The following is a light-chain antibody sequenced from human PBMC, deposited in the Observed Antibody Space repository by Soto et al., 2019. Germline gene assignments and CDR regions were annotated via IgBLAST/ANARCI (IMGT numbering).Light chain of an antibody. J-gene: IGKJ2*01. CDR3: LQLNSYPRS. Sequence: DIQLTQSPSFLSASVGDRVTITCRASQGISTYLAWYQQKPGKAPKLLIYAASTLQSGVPSRFSGSGSGTDFTLTVSSLQPEDFPPSYCLQLNSYPRSFGQGTRLEIK. V-gene: IGKV1-9*01. CDR2: AAS. CDR1: QGISTY.